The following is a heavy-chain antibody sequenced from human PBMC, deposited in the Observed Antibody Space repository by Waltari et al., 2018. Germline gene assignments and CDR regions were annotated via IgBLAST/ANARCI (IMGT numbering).Heavy chain of an antibody. J-gene: IGHJ6*02. Sequence: QVQLQESGPGLVKPSQTLSLTCTVSGGSISSGSYYWSWIRQPAGKGLEWIGRIYTSGSTNYKPSLKSRVTISVDTSKNQFSLKLSSVTAADTAVYYCARDPYYDFWSGHTSYYGMDVWGQGTTVTVSS. CDR2: IYTSGST. D-gene: IGHD3-3*01. CDR1: GGSISSGSYY. V-gene: IGHV4-61*02. CDR3: ARDPYYDFWSGHTSYYGMDV.